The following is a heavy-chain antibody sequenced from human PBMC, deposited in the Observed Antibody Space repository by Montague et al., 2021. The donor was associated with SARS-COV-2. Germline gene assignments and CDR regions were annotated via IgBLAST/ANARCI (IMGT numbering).Heavy chain of an antibody. D-gene: IGHD4-17*01. Sequence: SETLSLTCAVYGGSFSGYYWSWIRQPPGKGLEWIGEINHSGSTNYNPSLKSRVTISVDTSKNQFSLKLSSVTAADTAVYYCARGRTVTTFYYYYYGMDVWGQGTRVTVSS. CDR1: GGSFSGYY. CDR2: INHSGST. J-gene: IGHJ6*02. V-gene: IGHV4-34*01. CDR3: ARGRTVTTFYYYYYGMDV.